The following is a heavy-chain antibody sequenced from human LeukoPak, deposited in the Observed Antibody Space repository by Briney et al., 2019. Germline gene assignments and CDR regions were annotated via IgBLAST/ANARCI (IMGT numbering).Heavy chain of an antibody. CDR2: INNDGSST. Sequence: PGGSLRLSCAASGFTFSSYWMHWVRRAPGMGLVWVSRINNDGSSTSYADSVKGRFTISRDNAKNTLYLQMNSLRAEDTAVYYCARPTKEGSSWYWWFDPWGQGTLVTVSS. CDR1: GFTFSSYW. J-gene: IGHJ5*02. CDR3: ARPTKEGSSWYWWFDP. D-gene: IGHD6-13*01. V-gene: IGHV3-74*01.